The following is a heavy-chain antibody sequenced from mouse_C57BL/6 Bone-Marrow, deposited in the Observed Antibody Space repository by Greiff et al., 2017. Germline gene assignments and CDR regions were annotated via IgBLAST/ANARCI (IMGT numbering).Heavy chain of an antibody. CDR3: ARLDRGYAMDY. CDR2: ISSGGSYT. Sequence: EVKLVESGGDLVKPGGSLKLSCAASGFTFSSYGMSWVRQTPDKRLAWVATISSGGSYTYYPDSVKGRFTISRDNAKNTLYLQMSSLKSEDTAMYDCARLDRGYAMDYWGQGTSVTVSS. D-gene: IGHD3-2*01. V-gene: IGHV5-6*02. J-gene: IGHJ4*01. CDR1: GFTFSSYG.